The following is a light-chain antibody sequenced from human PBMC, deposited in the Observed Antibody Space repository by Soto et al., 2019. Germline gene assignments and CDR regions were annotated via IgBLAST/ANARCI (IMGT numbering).Light chain of an antibody. Sequence: DVQMTQSPSSLSASIGDRVTLTCRASQNIAEFLNWYQHKPGKAPKLLIYDASILEAGVPPRFSGSGSGTDSTLTISSLQPEDVATYYCQHCDYLPIFGPGTTVDFK. V-gene: IGKV1-33*01. CDR1: QNIAEF. J-gene: IGKJ3*01. CDR2: DAS. CDR3: QHCDYLPI.